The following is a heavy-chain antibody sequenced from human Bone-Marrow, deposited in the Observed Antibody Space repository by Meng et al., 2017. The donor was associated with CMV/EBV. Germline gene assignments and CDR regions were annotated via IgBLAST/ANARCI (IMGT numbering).Heavy chain of an antibody. CDR3: AKGGDGSYPFAY. D-gene: IGHD1-26*01. J-gene: IGHJ4*02. V-gene: IGHV4-39*07. CDR2: IYYSGST. CDR1: GGSISSSSYY. Sequence: SETLSLTCTVSGGSISSSSYYWGWIRQPPGKGLEWIGSIYYSGSTYYNPSLKSRVTISVDTSKNQFSLKLSSVTAADTAVYYCAKGGDGSYPFAYWGQGTLVTVSS.